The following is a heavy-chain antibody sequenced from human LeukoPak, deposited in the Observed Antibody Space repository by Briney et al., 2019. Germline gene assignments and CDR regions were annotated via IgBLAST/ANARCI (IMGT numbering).Heavy chain of an antibody. CDR1: GFTFSMSW. J-gene: IGHJ4*02. Sequence: GGSLRLSCAASGFTFSMSWMTWDRQAPGPGLEWVANIKEDRSEEFYVDSVKGRFTISRDNSKNSQYLQLTSLRAEDTALYYCARDRGRNSFDYWGQGTLVSVSS. D-gene: IGHD1-14*01. CDR3: ARDRGRNSFDY. CDR2: IKEDRSEE. V-gene: IGHV3-7*01.